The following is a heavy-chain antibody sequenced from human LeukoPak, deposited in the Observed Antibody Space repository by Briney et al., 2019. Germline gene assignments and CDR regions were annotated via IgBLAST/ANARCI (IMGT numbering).Heavy chain of an antibody. J-gene: IGHJ4*02. Sequence: PGRSLRLSCTTSGFTFGDYAINWVRQAPAKGLEWVAFIRSEPYGGTADYAASVKGRFTISRDVSKSIAYLQMNSLKTEDSAVYYCTRDGLVEGTVLGYFDNWGQGTLVTVSS. CDR3: TRDGLVEGTVLGYFDN. D-gene: IGHD3-10*02. V-gene: IGHV3-49*04. CDR2: IRSEPYGGTA. CDR1: GFTFGDYA.